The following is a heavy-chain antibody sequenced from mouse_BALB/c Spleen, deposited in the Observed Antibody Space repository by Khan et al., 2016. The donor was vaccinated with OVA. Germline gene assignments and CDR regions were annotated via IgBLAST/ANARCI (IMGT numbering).Heavy chain of an antibody. V-gene: IGHV14-3*02. J-gene: IGHJ3*01. CDR1: GFNIKDTY. Sequence: VQLQQSGAELVKPGASVKLSCTASGFNIKDTYMHWVKQRPEQGLEWIGRIDPLNGNTKYDPKFQGKATITTDTSSNTAYLQPRSLTSEDTAVYYCTSPNWFAYWGQGTLVTVSA. CDR3: TSPNWFAY. CDR2: IDPLNGNT.